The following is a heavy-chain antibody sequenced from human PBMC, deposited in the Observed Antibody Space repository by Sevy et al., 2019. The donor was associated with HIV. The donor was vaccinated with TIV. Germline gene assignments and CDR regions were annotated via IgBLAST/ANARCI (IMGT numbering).Heavy chain of an antibody. J-gene: IGHJ4*02. V-gene: IGHV3-53*01. CDR1: GLTVSSNY. CDR2: IYSGGAT. CDR3: ARGGLDSYWFRSFDY. Sequence: GGCLRLSCAVSGLTVSSNYMSCVRQAPGKGLEWVSLIYSGGATYYADSVNGRFTISGDDSKNTLYLQMDSLRAADTAVYYCARGGLDSYWFRSFDYWGRGTTVSVSS. D-gene: IGHD1-26*01.